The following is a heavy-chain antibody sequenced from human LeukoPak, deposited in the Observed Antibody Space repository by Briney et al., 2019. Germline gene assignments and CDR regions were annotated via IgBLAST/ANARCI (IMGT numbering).Heavy chain of an antibody. D-gene: IGHD6-13*01. CDR3: ARGWVAAADTRYYGMDV. CDR2: INHSGST. Sequence: PSETLSLTCAVYGGSLSGYYWSWIRQPPGKGLEWIGEINHSGSTNYNPSLKSRVTISVDTSKNQFSLKLSSVTAADTAVYYCARGWVAAADTRYYGMDVWGQGTTVTVSS. J-gene: IGHJ6*02. V-gene: IGHV4-34*01. CDR1: GGSLSGYY.